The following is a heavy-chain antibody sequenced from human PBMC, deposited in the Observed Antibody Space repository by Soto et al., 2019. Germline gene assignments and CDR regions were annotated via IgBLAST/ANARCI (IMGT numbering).Heavy chain of an antibody. J-gene: IGHJ4*02. Sequence: GGSLSLSCAASGFTFSSYAMHWVRQAPGKGLEWVAVISYDGSNKYYADSVKGRFTISRYNSKNTLYLQMNSLRAEDTAVYYCARDLMTGITGLYWGQGTLVTVSS. CDR2: ISYDGSNK. CDR3: ARDLMTGITGLY. D-gene: IGHD1-20*01. V-gene: IGHV3-30-3*01. CDR1: GFTFSSYA.